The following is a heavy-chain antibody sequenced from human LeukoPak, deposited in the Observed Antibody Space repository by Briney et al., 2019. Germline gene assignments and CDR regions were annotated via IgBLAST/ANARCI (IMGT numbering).Heavy chain of an antibody. J-gene: IGHJ4*02. V-gene: IGHV3-7*03. CDR2: IKQDGSEK. CDR3: ARDWVMDY. CDR1: GGSISNSNYY. Sequence: ETLSLTCTVSGGSISNSNYYWGWIRQPPGKGLEWMANIKQDGSEKYYVDSVKGRFTISRDNAKSSLYLQMNSLRAEDTAVYYCARDWVMDYWGQGTLVTVSS. D-gene: IGHD2-8*01.